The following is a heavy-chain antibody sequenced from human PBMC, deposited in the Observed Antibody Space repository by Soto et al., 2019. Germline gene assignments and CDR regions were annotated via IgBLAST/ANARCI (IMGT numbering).Heavy chain of an antibody. J-gene: IGHJ3*02. Sequence: GGSLRLSCAASGFTFSSYGMHWVRQAPGKGLEWVVVIWYDGSNKYYADSVKGRFTISRDNSKNTLYLQMNSLRAEDTAVYYCARDRRWLQLHDAFDIWGQGTMVTVSS. CDR2: IWYDGSNK. CDR1: GFTFSSYG. CDR3: ARDRRWLQLHDAFDI. D-gene: IGHD5-12*01. V-gene: IGHV3-33*01.